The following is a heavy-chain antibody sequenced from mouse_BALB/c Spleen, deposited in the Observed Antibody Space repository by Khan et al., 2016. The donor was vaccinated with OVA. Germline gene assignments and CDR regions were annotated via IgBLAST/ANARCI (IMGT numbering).Heavy chain of an antibody. CDR3: TRSGYGSFAD. J-gene: IGHJ3*01. CDR1: GYTFTSYY. D-gene: IGHD2-2*01. CDR2: INPNNGGS. V-gene: IGHV1S81*02. Sequence: VQLQQSGAELVKPGASVKLSCKASGYTFTSYYMYWVKQRPGQGLEWIGEINPNNGGSNCNEKFKSKATLTVDKSSSTAYMQLSSLTSEDSAVYYCTRSGYGSFADWGQGTLVTVSA.